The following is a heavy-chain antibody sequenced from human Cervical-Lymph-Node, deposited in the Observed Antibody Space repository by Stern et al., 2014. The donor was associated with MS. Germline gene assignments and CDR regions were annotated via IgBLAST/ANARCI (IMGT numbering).Heavy chain of an antibody. CDR1: GFIFSKYV. Sequence: VQLLESGRGVDQPGRSLRLSCAGSGFIFSKYVMHWVRQAPGQGLEWLAASWYDASKEYYADSVKGRFTISRDKSKNSLYLQMNSLRIEDTSVYYCARDNYGGYLDYWGQGTRVTVSS. CDR3: ARDNYGGYLDY. V-gene: IGHV3-30*04. J-gene: IGHJ4*02. CDR2: SWYDASKE. D-gene: IGHD4-23*01.